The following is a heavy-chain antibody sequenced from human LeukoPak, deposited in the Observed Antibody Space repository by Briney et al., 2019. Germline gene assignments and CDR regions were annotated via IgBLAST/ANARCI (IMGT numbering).Heavy chain of an antibody. D-gene: IGHD4-17*01. CDR3: ARVSFNGDSNWFGP. V-gene: IGHV1-18*01. CDR2: ISAYNANT. Sequence: ASVNVSFKSSGYTFFSYGITWVRQAPGQGLEWMGWISAYNANTNYARELQGRVTMTTDTSTSTAYMELRSLRSDDTAVYYCARVSFNGDSNWFGPWGQGTLVTVSS. J-gene: IGHJ5*02. CDR1: GYTFFSYG.